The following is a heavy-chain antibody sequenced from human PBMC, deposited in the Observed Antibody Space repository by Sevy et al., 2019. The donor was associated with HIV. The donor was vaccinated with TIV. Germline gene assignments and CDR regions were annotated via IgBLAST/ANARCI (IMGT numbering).Heavy chain of an antibody. V-gene: IGHV4-4*02. CDR3: ARKHQYSDFCPHFFDY. Sequence: SETLSLTCSVSGASISRSYWWTWVRQSPGKGLEWIGEVYHSGTTNYNPSLKSRVSISVDTSKNQFSLKLTSVTAADTAIYFCARKHQYSDFCPHFFDYWGQGTLVTVSS. CDR2: VYHSGTT. CDR1: GASISRSYW. J-gene: IGHJ4*02. D-gene: IGHD3-3*01.